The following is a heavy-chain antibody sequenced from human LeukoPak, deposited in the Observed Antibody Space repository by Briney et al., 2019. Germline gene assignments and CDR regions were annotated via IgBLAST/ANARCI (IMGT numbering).Heavy chain of an antibody. J-gene: IGHJ5*02. CDR1: GFTVSSNY. CDR2: IYSGGST. D-gene: IGHD6-13*01. Sequence: GGSLRLSCAASGFTVSSNYMTWVRQAPGKGLEWVSVIYSGGSTYYADSVKGRFTISRDNSKNTLYLQMNSLRAEDTAVYYCAKDPQAAAGLDWFDPWGQGTLATVSS. CDR3: AKDPQAAAGLDWFDP. V-gene: IGHV3-53*01.